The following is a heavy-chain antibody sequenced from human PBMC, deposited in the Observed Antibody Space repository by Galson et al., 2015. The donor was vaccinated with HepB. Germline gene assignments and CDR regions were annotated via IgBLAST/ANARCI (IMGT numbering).Heavy chain of an antibody. Sequence: QSGAEVKKPGESLKISCKGSGYSFTSHWNGWVRQMPGKGLEWMGRIDPSDSYTNYSPSFQGHVTISADKSISTAYLQWSSLKASDTAMYYCARNHPLYSSSWYGNWFDPWGQGTLVTVSS. D-gene: IGHD6-13*01. CDR2: IDPSDSYT. V-gene: IGHV5-10-1*01. J-gene: IGHJ5*02. CDR1: GYSFTSHW. CDR3: ARNHPLYSSSWYGNWFDP.